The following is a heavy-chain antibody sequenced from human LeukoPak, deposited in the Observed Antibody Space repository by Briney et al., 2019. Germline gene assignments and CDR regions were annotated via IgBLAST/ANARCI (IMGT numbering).Heavy chain of an antibody. J-gene: IGHJ4*02. D-gene: IGHD3-3*01. CDR3: ARGLASGYPPIPFDY. V-gene: IGHV4-39*01. CDR1: GGSISNSNYY. CDR2: IYYSGKT. Sequence: SETLSLTCTVSGGSISNSNYYWGWVRQPPGKGLDWIASIYYSGKTYYNPSLESRVTISVDTSKNQFSLKLTSVTAADTAVYFCARGLASGYPPIPFDYWGQGTLVTVSS.